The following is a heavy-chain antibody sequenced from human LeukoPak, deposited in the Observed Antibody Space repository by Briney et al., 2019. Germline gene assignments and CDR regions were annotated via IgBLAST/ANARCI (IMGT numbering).Heavy chain of an antibody. D-gene: IGHD3-10*01. CDR3: GTSGSHGDY. CDR1: GGNFNTYL. CDR2: IIPIFGSS. Sequence: ASAKVSCKGSGGNFNTYLLSWVRHAPGQGLEWMGGIIPIFGSSNYARTFQGGLTITADESTSTIYMELNGLTSEDTVIYYCGTSGSHGDYWGQGTLVIVS. V-gene: IGHV1-69*01. J-gene: IGHJ4*02.